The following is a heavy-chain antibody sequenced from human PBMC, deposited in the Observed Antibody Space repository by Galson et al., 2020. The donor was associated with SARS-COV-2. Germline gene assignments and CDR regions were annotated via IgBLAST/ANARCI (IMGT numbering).Heavy chain of an antibody. V-gene: IGHV3-13*01. D-gene: IGHD3-10*01. CDR2: IGTAGDT. CDR1: GFTFSSYD. Sequence: GGSLRLSCAASGFTFSSYDMHWVRQATGKGLEWVSAIGTAGDTYYPGSVTGRFTISRENAKNSLYLQMNSLRAGDTAVYYCARGDVMVRGGIGYYYYMDVWGKGTTVTVSS. J-gene: IGHJ6*03. CDR3: ARGDVMVRGGIGYYYYMDV.